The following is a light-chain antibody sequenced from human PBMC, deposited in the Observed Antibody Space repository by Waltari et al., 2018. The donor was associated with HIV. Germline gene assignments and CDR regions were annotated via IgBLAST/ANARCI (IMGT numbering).Light chain of an antibody. J-gene: IGLJ2*01. CDR3: QSADSSGPYVL. V-gene: IGLV3-25*03. Sequence: SSELTQPPSVSVSPGQTARITRSGGTLAREYAHWSQQKPGQAPVVVIYKDNETPTGIPERFSCSSSGTTVTLTISGVQAEDEADYYCQSADSSGPYVLFGGGTKLTVL. CDR2: KDN. CDR1: TLAREY.